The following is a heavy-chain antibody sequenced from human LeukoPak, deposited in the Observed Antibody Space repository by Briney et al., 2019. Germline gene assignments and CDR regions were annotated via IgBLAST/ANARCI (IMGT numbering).Heavy chain of an antibody. CDR1: GFTFSDYY. J-gene: IGHJ4*02. CDR2: IKQDRSEK. Sequence: GGSLRLSCAASGFTFSDYYMSWVRQAPGKGLEWVANIKQDRSEKYYVDSVKGRFTISRDNAKNSLYLQMNSLRAEDTAFYYCAKMGYFGSGSYYPGEFYFDYWGQGTLVTVSS. D-gene: IGHD3-10*01. V-gene: IGHV3-7*03. CDR3: AKMGYFGSGSYYPGEFYFDY.